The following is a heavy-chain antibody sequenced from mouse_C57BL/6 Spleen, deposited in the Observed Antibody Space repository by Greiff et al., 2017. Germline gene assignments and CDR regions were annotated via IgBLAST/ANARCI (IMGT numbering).Heavy chain of an antibody. V-gene: IGHV1-64*01. D-gene: IGHD1-1*02. CDR1: GYTFTSYW. J-gene: IGHJ2*01. CDR3: ARWSYGGNWEFGY. CDR2: IHPNSGST. Sequence: QVQLQQPGAELVKPGASVKLSCKASGYTFTSYWMHWVKQRPGQGLEWIGMIHPNSGSTNYNEKFKSKATLTVDKSSSTAYMQLSSLTSEDSAVYYCARWSYGGNWEFGYWGQGTTLTVSS.